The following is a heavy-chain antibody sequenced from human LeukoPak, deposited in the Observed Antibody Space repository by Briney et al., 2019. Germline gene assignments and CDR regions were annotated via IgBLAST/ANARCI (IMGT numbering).Heavy chain of an antibody. J-gene: IGHJ4*02. Sequence: GGSLRLSCAASGFTFSNAWMSWVRQAPGKGLEWVGRIKSKTDGGTTDYAAPVKGRFTISRDDSKNTLYLQMNSLKTEDTAVYYCTSVGRDYGYVWGSYRYAYFDYWGQGTLVTVSS. CDR1: GFTFSNAW. V-gene: IGHV3-15*01. D-gene: IGHD3-16*02. CDR2: IKSKTDGGTT. CDR3: TSVGRDYGYVWGSYRYAYFDY.